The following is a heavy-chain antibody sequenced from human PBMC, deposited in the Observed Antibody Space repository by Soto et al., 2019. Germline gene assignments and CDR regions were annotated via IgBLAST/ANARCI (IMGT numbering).Heavy chain of an antibody. CDR2: IYYRGNT. J-gene: IGHJ5*02. Sequence: PSETLSLTCTVSGDSISSSSYYWGWIRQPPGKGLDWIASIYYRGNTSYNPSLKSRVTMSVDASKNQFSLRLTSMTAADTAVYYCVASLAASGLNWLDPWGRGTLVTVSS. D-gene: IGHD6-13*01. CDR3: VASLAASGLNWLDP. CDR1: GDSISSSSYY. V-gene: IGHV4-39*07.